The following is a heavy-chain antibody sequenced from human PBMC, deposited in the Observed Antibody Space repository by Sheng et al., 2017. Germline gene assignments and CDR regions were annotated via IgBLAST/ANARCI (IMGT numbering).Heavy chain of an antibody. Sequence: QVQLVQSGAEVKKPGSSVIVSCKASGGTFRFYSFTWVRQAPGEGLEWMGGILPILGAADYAQNFKGRLNITADESLATVYMELTSLRSDDTAVYYCARGDRGYSSANWGQGTLVTVSS. V-gene: IGHV1-69*11. J-gene: IGHJ4*02. CDR3: ARGDRGYSSAN. CDR2: ILPILGAA. CDR1: GGTFRFYS. D-gene: IGHD6-25*01.